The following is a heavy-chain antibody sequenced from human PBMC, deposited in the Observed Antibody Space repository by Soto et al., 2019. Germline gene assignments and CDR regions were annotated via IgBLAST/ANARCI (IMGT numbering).Heavy chain of an antibody. J-gene: IGHJ3*02. D-gene: IGHD3-3*01. V-gene: IGHV3-15*01. CDR3: TTGSRAYYDFLNAFDI. CDR2: IKSKTDGGTT. CDR1: GFTFSNAW. Sequence: PGGSLRLSCAASGFTFSNAWMSWVRQAPGKGLEWVGRIKSKTDGGTTDYAAPVKGRFTISRDDSKNTLYLQMNSLKTEDTAVYYCTTGSRAYYDFLNAFDIWGQGTMVTVSS.